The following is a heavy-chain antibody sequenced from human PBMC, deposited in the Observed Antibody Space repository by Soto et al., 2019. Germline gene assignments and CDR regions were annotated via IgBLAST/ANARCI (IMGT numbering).Heavy chain of an antibody. Sequence: SETLSLTCAVYGGSFSGYYWSWIRQPPGKGLEWIGEINHSGSTNYNPSLKSRVTISVDTSKNQFSLKLSSVTAADTAVYYCARGPTMVRGVIIRDWGQGTLVTVSS. J-gene: IGHJ4*02. CDR3: ARGPTMVRGVIIRD. CDR2: INHSGST. V-gene: IGHV4-34*01. CDR1: GGSFSGYY. D-gene: IGHD3-10*01.